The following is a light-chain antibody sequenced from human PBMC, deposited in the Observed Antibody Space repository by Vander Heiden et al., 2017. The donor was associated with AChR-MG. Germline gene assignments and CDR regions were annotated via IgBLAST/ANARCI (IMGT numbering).Light chain of an antibody. CDR3: ASWSDSLRGPV. CDR2: TNS. J-gene: IGLJ2*01. V-gene: IGLV1-44*01. CDR1: SSDIGSNT. Sequence: QSVLTQPPSASGTPGQRVTISCSGSSSDIGSNTVKWYQQFPGAAPKLLIHTNSQRPPGVPDRFSGSRSGTSASLAISGLQSEDEADYYCASWSDSLRGPVFGGGTKLTVL.